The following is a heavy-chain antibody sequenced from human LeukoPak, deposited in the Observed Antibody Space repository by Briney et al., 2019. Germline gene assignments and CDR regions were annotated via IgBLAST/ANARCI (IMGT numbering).Heavy chain of an antibody. CDR1: GYTFTSYG. CDR2: ISAYNGNT. Sequence: RASVKVSCKASGYTFTSYGISWVRQAPGQGLEWMGWISAYNGNTNYAQKLQGRVTMTTDTSTSTAYMELRSLRSDDTAVYYCARRGYYDILTGYYNSYYYYGMDVWGQGTTVTVSS. CDR3: ARRGYYDILTGYYNSYYYYGMDV. J-gene: IGHJ6*02. D-gene: IGHD3-9*01. V-gene: IGHV1-18*01.